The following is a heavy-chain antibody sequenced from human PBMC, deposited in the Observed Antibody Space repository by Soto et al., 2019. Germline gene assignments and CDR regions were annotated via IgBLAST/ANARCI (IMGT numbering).Heavy chain of an antibody. V-gene: IGHV4-34*01. CDR3: XXXXXXXVWAFDI. CDR1: GGSFSGXY. Sequence: QVQLQQWGAGLLKPSETLSLTCAVYGGSFSGXYWSWXXXXXXXGLEWIGEINHSGSTNYNPSLKSRXTISVXXXXXXXXXXXXXXXXXXXXXXXXXXXXXXXVWAFDIWGQGTMVTVSS. J-gene: IGHJ3*02. CDR2: INHSGST.